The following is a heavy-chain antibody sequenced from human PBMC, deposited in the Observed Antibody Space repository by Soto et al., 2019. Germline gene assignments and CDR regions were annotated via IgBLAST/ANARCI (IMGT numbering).Heavy chain of an antibody. J-gene: IGHJ4*02. CDR2: ISYDGSNK. D-gene: IGHD3-22*01. Sequence: VQLVESGGGVVQPGRSLRLSCAASGFTFSSYGMHWVRQAPGKGLEWVAVISYDGSNKYYADSVKGRFTISRDNSKNTLYLQMNSLRAEDTAVYYCAKDRMSSGYYHYFDYWGQGTLVTVSS. V-gene: IGHV3-30*18. CDR1: GFTFSSYG. CDR3: AKDRMSSGYYHYFDY.